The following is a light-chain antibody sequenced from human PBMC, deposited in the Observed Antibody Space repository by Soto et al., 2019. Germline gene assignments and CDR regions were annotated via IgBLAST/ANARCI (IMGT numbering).Light chain of an antibody. J-gene: IGLJ1*01. Sequence: QSALTQPASVSASPGQSITISCTGTSSDFGRYTYVSWYQQHPGKAPKLMIYEVSDQPSAVSSRFSGSKSGNTASLTISGLQADDEADYYCSSYATSNTRVVGTGTKVNVL. CDR1: SSDFGRYTY. CDR3: SSYATSNTRV. CDR2: EVS. V-gene: IGLV2-14*01.